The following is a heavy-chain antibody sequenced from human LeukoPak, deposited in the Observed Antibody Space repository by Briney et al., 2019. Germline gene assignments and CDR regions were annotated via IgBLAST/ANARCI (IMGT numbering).Heavy chain of an antibody. CDR1: GYTFTGYY. J-gene: IGHJ4*02. V-gene: IGHV1-2*02. CDR3: ARDSLTRLYYDFWSGFVDY. D-gene: IGHD3-3*01. Sequence: ASVKVSCEAPGYTFTGYYMHWVRQAPGQGLEWMGWINPNSGGTNYAQKFQGRVTMTRDTSISTAYMELSRLRSDDTAVYYCARDSLTRLYYDFWSGFVDYWGQGTLVTVSS. CDR2: INPNSGGT.